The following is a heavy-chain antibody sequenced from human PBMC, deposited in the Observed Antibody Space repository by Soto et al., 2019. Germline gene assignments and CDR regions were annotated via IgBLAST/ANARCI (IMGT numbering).Heavy chain of an antibody. CDR2: ISAYNGNT. D-gene: IGHD2-8*01. J-gene: IGHJ4*02. CDR3: ARGMVASHPPDY. Sequence: GASVKVSFESSGYTFTSYCISWGRQAPGQGLEWMGWISAYNGNTNYAQKLQGRVTMTTDTSTSTAYMELRSLRSDDTAVYYCARGMVASHPPDYWGQGTLVTVSS. CDR1: GYTFTSYC. V-gene: IGHV1-18*01.